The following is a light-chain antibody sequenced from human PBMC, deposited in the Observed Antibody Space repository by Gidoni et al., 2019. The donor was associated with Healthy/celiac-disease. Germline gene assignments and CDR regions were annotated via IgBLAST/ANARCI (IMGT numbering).Light chain of an antibody. J-gene: IGKJ1*01. CDR3: QQRSNWPVT. V-gene: IGKV3-11*01. Sequence: EIVLTQSPATLSLSPGERATLSCRASQSVSSYLAWYQQKPGQAPRLLIYDASNRATGIPARFSGSGSGTDFTLTIRSLEPEDFAVSYCQQRSNWPVTFGQGTKVEIQ. CDR2: DAS. CDR1: QSVSSY.